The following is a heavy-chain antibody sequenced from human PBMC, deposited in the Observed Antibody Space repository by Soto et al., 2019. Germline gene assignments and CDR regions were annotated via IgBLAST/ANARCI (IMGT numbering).Heavy chain of an antibody. D-gene: IGHD3-22*01. CDR1: GFTFSDCW. CDR3: ARDPYGNGYGAFDI. CDR2: IKHDGSDI. V-gene: IGHV3-7*03. J-gene: IGHJ3*02. Sequence: GSLRLSCPAAGFTFSDCWMSWVRMSPGKGLERVANIKHDGSDIRYVDSVKGRFTMSRDNAENSLYLQMSSLGAEDTAMYYCARDPYGNGYGAFDIWGQGTMVTVSS.